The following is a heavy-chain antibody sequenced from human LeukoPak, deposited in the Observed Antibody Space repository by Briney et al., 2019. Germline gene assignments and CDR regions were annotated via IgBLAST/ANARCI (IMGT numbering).Heavy chain of an antibody. CDR1: GFTFSSYC. D-gene: IGHD6-13*01. Sequence: PGGSLRLSCAASGFTFSSYCMSWVRQAPGKGLEWVAYIKKNGSEKYYVDSVKGRFTISRDNAKNSLYLQMNSLRAEDTAVYYCARDGSSSWYNYYYYYMDVWGKGTTVTVSS. CDR3: ARDGSSSWYNYYYYYMDV. V-gene: IGHV3-7*01. CDR2: IKKNGSEK. J-gene: IGHJ6*03.